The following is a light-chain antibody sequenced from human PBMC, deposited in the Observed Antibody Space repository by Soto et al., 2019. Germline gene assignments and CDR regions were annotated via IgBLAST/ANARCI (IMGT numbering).Light chain of an antibody. CDR1: SSNIGDNY. V-gene: IGLV1-51*01. J-gene: IGLJ3*02. CDR3: GTWDTGLVWV. Sequence: QSVLTQPPSASGTPGQRVTISCSGSSSNIGDNYVYWYQQLPGTAPKLVIYRNNQRPSGVPDRFSGSKSGTSATLGITGLQTGDEADYYCGTWDTGLVWVFGGGTKLTVL. CDR2: RNN.